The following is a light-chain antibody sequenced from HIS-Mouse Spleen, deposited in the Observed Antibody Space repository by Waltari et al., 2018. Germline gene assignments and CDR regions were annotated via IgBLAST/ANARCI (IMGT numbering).Light chain of an antibody. V-gene: IGKV1-9*01. CDR2: AAS. Sequence: DIQLTQSPSFLSASVGDRVTITCRASQGISSYLARYQQKPGKAPKLLIYAASTLQSGVPSRFSGSGSGTEFTLTISSLQPEDFATYYCQQLNSYPQETFGGGTKVEIK. CDR3: QQLNSYPQET. CDR1: QGISSY. J-gene: IGKJ4*01.